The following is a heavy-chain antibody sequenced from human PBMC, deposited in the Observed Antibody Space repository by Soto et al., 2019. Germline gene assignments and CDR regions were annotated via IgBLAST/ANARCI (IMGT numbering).Heavy chain of an antibody. D-gene: IGHD6-6*01. Sequence: ASVKVSCKASGYTFTSYYMHWVRQAPGQGLEWMGIINPSGGSTSYAQKFQGRVTMTRDTSTSTVYMELSSLRSEATAVYYCASIASSSNGMDVWGQGTTVTVSS. CDR1: GYTFTSYY. J-gene: IGHJ6*02. CDR2: INPSGGST. V-gene: IGHV1-46*01. CDR3: ASIASSSNGMDV.